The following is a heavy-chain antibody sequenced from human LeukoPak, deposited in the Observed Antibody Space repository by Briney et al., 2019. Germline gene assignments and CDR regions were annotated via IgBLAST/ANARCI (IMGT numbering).Heavy chain of an antibody. D-gene: IGHD2-2*01. CDR2: TYYRSKWYN. CDR1: GDSVSSNSVA. Sequence: SQTLSLTCAISGDSVSSNSVAWNWIRQSPSRGLEWLGRTYYRSKWYNDYAVSVKSRITINPDTSKNQFSLQLNSVTPEDTAVYYCAREGIVVVPAATKKYYYYGMDVWGQGTPVTVSS. CDR3: AREGIVVVPAATKKYYYYGMDV. J-gene: IGHJ6*02. V-gene: IGHV6-1*01.